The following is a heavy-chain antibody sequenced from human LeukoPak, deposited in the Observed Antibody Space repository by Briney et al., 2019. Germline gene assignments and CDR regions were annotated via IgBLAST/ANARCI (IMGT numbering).Heavy chain of an antibody. CDR3: ATDETQGNDYVWGSYRYNAFDI. D-gene: IGHD3-16*02. CDR2: FDPEDGET. Sequence: GASVKVSFKVSGYTLTELSMHWVRQAPGKGLEWMGGFDPEDGETIYAQKFQGRVTMTEDTSTDTAYMELSSLRSEDTAVYYCATDETQGNDYVWGSYRYNAFDIWGQGTMVTVSS. CDR1: GYTLTELS. V-gene: IGHV1-24*01. J-gene: IGHJ3*02.